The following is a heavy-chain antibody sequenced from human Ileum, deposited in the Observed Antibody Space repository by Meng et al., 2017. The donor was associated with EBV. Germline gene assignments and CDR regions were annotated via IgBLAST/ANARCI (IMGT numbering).Heavy chain of an antibody. V-gene: IGHV4-4*02. Sequence: VQVQESGQGLVKPSETLSLTCAVSGGSISRSDWWSWVRQPPGKGLEWIGETSHSGSTNYSPSLKSRVTISLDKSKNQLSLKLNSVTAADTAVYYCASSDYYRSDYWGQGTLVTVSS. CDR3: ASSDYYRSDY. J-gene: IGHJ4*02. CDR1: GGSISRSDW. D-gene: IGHD3-22*01. CDR2: TSHSGST.